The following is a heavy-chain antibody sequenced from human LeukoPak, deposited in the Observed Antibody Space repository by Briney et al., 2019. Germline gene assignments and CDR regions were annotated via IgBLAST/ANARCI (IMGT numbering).Heavy chain of an antibody. Sequence: SETLSLTCGVSAYSVNSAYCWGWIRQPPGKGLEWIGTIYHSGTTYYNPSLKNRVTISVDTSKNQFSLKLTSVTAADTAVYYCARLVPTTGYFDSWGQGTLVTVSS. CDR1: AYSVNSAYC. V-gene: IGHV4-38-2*01. J-gene: IGHJ4*02. D-gene: IGHD1-1*01. CDR2: IYHSGTT. CDR3: ARLVPTTGYFDS.